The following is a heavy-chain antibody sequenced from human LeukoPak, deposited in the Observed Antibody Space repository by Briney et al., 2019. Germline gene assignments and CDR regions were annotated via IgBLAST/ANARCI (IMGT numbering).Heavy chain of an antibody. J-gene: IGHJ4*02. D-gene: IGHD5-18*01. CDR2: ISGSSGTT. Sequence: PGGSLRLSCAASGFTFSTYDMSWVRQTPGKGLEWVSGISGSSGTTYYADSVKGRFTISRDNSKNTLDLQMHSLRAEDTAVYYCARDGGYSYGYGDFWGQGALVTVSS. CDR1: GFTFSTYD. V-gene: IGHV3-23*01. CDR3: ARDGGYSYGYGDF.